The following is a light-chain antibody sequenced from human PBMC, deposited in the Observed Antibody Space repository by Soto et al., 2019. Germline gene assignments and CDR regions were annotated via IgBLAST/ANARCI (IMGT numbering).Light chain of an antibody. V-gene: IGKV3D-20*02. CDR3: QQRSNWPWT. CDR1: QSVSSNH. J-gene: IGKJ1*01. CDR2: GGS. Sequence: DIVLTQSPGTLSLSPGERATLYCRASQSVSSNHLAWYQQKPGQAPRLLIYGGSSRATGIPVRFSGSGSETDFTLTISSLEPEDFAVYYCQQRSNWPWTFGQGTKVDIK.